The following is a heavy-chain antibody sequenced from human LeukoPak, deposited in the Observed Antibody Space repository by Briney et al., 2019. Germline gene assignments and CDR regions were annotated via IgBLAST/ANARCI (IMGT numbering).Heavy chain of an antibody. J-gene: IGHJ4*02. CDR1: GFTFSGYT. V-gene: IGHV3-7*01. D-gene: IGHD1-7*01. CDR2: IKQDGSEK. Sequence: PGGSLRLSCAASGFTFSGYTMNWVRQTPGKGLEWVANIKQDGSEKYYADSVKGRFTISRDNTKNSLSLQMNSLRAEDTAVYYCARAGSNWNYVYWGQGTMVTVSS. CDR3: ARAGSNWNYVY.